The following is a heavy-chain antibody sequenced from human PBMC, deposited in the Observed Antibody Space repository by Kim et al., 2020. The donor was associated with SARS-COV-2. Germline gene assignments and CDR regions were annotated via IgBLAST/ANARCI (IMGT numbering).Heavy chain of an antibody. CDR2: IRGDCRKT. J-gene: IGHJ6*02. Sequence: GGSLRLSCAASGITFSKYGMNWVRQAPGKGLEWVAAIRGDCRKTYYADSVKGRFTISRDNSKKTLFLQMDSLRAEDTAVYYCGKDPEGDSVVDGWGPGTT. V-gene: IGHV3-23*01. D-gene: IGHD2-15*01. CDR1: GITFSKYG. CDR3: GKDPEGDSVVDG.